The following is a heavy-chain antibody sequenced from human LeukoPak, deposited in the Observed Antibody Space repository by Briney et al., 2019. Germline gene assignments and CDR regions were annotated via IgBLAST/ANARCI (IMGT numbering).Heavy chain of an antibody. J-gene: IGHJ4*02. CDR2: ISSSSSYI. Sequence: GGSLRLSCAASGFTFSSYSRNWVRQAPGKGLEWVSSISSSSSYIYYADSVKGRFTISRDNDKNSLYLQMNSLRAEDTAVYYCARDAWGYSYGQVDYWGQGTLVTVSS. D-gene: IGHD5-18*01. CDR1: GFTFSSYS. V-gene: IGHV3-21*01. CDR3: ARDAWGYSYGQVDY.